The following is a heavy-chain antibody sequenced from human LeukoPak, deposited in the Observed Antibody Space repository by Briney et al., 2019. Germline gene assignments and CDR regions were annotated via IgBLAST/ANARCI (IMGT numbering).Heavy chain of an antibody. J-gene: IGHJ4*02. CDR3: ARAFDY. V-gene: IGHV3-33*01. CDR2: IWYDGSNK. Sequence: PGGSLRLSCAASGFTFSSYGMHWVRQAPGKGLEWVAVIWYDGSNKYYADSVKSRFTISRDNSKNTLYLQVNSLRAGDTAVYYCARAFDYWGQGTLVTVSS. CDR1: GFTFSSYG.